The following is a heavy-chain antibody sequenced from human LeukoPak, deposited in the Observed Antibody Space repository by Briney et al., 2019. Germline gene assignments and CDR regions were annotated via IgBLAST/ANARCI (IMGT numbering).Heavy chain of an antibody. CDR2: IYYSGST. J-gene: IGHJ5*02. V-gene: IGHV4-59*01. D-gene: IGHD6-19*01. Sequence: SETLSLTCTVSGGSISSYYWSWIRQPPGKGLEWIGYIYYSGSTNYNPSLKSRVTISVDTSKNQFSLKLSSVTAADTAVYYCARGRGIAVAGTGWFDPWGQGTLVTVSS. CDR1: GGSISSYY. CDR3: ARGRGIAVAGTGWFDP.